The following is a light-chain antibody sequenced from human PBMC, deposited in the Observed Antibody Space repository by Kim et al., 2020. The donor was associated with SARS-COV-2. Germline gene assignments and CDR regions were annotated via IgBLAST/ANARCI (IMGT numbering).Light chain of an antibody. CDR2: GKN. CDR3: NSRDISGKAL. J-gene: IGLJ2*01. Sequence: SSELTQDPAVSVALGQTVRITCLGDSLRTYYASWYQQKPGQAPVLVIYGKNNRPSGIPDRFSGSSSGNTASLTITGAQAEDEADYYCNSRDISGKALFGGGTQLTVL. V-gene: IGLV3-19*01. CDR1: SLRTYY.